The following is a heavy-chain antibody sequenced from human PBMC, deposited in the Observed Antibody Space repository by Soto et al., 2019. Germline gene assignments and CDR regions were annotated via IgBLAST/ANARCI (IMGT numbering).Heavy chain of an antibody. CDR1: GGTFSSYT. D-gene: IGHD4-17*01. V-gene: IGHV1-69*08. CDR2: IIPILGIA. CDR3: ARDLLAYGPYNPGGRYFDL. J-gene: IGHJ2*01. Sequence: QVQLVQSGAEVKKPGSSVKVSCKASGGTFSSYTISWVRQAPGQGLEWMGRIIPILGIANYAQKFQGRVTITADKSTSTAYMELSSLRSEDTAVYYCARDLLAYGPYNPGGRYFDLWGRGTLVTVSS.